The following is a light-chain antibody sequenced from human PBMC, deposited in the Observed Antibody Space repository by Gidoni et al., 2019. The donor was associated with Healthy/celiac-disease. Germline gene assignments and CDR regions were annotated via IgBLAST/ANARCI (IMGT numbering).Light chain of an antibody. J-gene: IGKJ1*01. CDR3: QQSYSTPRT. V-gene: IGKV1-39*01. CDR1: QSISSY. Sequence: DIQMTKSQSSLSASVGDRVTITCRASQSISSYLNWYQQKPGKAPKLLIYAASSLQSGVPSRFSGSGSGTYFTLTISSLQPEDFATYYCQQSYSTPRTFGQGTKVEIK. CDR2: AAS.